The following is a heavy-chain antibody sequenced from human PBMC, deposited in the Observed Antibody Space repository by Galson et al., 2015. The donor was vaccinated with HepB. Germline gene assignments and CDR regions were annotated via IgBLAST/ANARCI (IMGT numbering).Heavy chain of an antibody. CDR1: GFTVSSNY. D-gene: IGHD3-3*01. V-gene: IGHV3-66*01. J-gene: IGHJ6*02. CDR2: IYSGGST. CDR3: ARGRVPRPPYYYYYGMDV. Sequence: SLRLSCAASGFTVSSNYMSWVRQAPGKGLEWVSVIYSGGSTYYADSVKGRFTISRDNSKNTLYLQMNSLRAEDTAVYYCARGRVPRPPYYYYYGMDVWGQGTTVTVSS.